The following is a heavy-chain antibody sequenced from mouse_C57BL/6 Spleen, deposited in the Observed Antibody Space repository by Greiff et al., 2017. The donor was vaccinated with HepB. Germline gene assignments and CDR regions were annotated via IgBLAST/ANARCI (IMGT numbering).Heavy chain of an antibody. CDR2: ISSGSSTI. Sequence: EVMLVESGGGLVKPGGSLKLSCAASGFTFSDYGMHWVRQAPEKGLEWVAYISSGSSTIYYADTVKGRFTISRDNAKNTLFLQMTSLRSEDTAMYYCARPQLGRGYAMDYWGQGTSVTVSS. D-gene: IGHD4-1*02. CDR3: ARPQLGRGYAMDY. CDR1: GFTFSDYG. J-gene: IGHJ4*01. V-gene: IGHV5-17*01.